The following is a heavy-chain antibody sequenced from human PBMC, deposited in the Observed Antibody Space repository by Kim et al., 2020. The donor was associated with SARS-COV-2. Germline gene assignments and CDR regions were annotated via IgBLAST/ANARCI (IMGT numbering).Heavy chain of an antibody. J-gene: IGHJ5*02. D-gene: IGHD3-3*01. CDR1: GGSISSGGYS. CDR3: ARGPPRYDFWSGYPGHNWFDP. V-gene: IGHV4-30-2*01. Sequence: SETLSLTCAVSGGSISSGGYSWSWIRQPPGKGLEWIGYIYHSGSTYYNPSLKSRVTISVDRSKNQFSLKLRSVTAADTAVYYCARGPPRYDFWSGYPGHNWFDPWGQGTLVTVSS. CDR2: IYHSGST.